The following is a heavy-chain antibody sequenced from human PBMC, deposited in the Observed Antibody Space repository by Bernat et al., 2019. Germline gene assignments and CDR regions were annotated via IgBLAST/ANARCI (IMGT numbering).Heavy chain of an antibody. V-gene: IGHV3-74*01. CDR3: AKDRWSGSPNWFDP. Sequence: EVQLVESGGGLVQPGGSLRLSCAASGFTFSSYWMHWVRQAPGKGLVWVSRINSDGSSTSYADSVKGRFTISRDNAKNTLYLQMNSLRVEDTAVYYCAKDRWSGSPNWFDPWGQGTLVTVSS. CDR2: INSDGSST. D-gene: IGHD1-26*01. CDR1: GFTFSSYW. J-gene: IGHJ5*02.